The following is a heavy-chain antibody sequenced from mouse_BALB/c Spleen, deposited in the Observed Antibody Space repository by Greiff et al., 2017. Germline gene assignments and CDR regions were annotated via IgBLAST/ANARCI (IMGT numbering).Heavy chain of an antibody. CDR1: GYSFTSYW. Sequence: VQLQQSGPQLVRPGASVKISCKASGYSFTSYWMHWVKQRPGQGLEWIGMIDPSDSETRLNQKFKDKATLTIDKSSSTAYMQLSSPTSEDSAVYYCARGMITTKAFAYWGQGTLVTVSA. CDR2: IDPSDSET. CDR3: ARGMITTKAFAY. D-gene: IGHD2-4*01. J-gene: IGHJ3*01. V-gene: IGHV1S126*01.